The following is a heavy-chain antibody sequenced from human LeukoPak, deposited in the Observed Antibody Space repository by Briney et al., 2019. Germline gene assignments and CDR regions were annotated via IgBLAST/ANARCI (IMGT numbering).Heavy chain of an antibody. CDR3: ASSGSWSGDAFDI. CDR1: GFTFSSYA. J-gene: IGHJ3*02. Sequence: GGSLRLSCAASGFTFSSYAMHWVRQAPGKGLEWVAVISYDGSNKYYADSVKGRFTISRDNSKNTLYLQMNSLRAEDTAVYYCASSGSWSGDAFDIWGQGTMVTVSS. CDR2: ISYDGSNK. V-gene: IGHV3-30*04. D-gene: IGHD6-13*01.